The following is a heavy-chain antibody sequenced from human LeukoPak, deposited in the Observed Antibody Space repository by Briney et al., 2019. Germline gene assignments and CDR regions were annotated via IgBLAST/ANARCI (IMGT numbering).Heavy chain of an antibody. CDR2: INHSGST. D-gene: IGHD6-19*01. CDR1: GGSFSGYY. CDR3: ARGPRYSSGWFFGP. Sequence: ASETLSLTCAVHGGSFSGYYWSWIRQPPGKGLEWIGEINHSGSTSYSPSLKSRVTISVDTSKNQFSLKLSSVTAADTAVYYCARGPRYSSGWFFGPWGQGTLVTVSS. J-gene: IGHJ5*02. V-gene: IGHV4-34*01.